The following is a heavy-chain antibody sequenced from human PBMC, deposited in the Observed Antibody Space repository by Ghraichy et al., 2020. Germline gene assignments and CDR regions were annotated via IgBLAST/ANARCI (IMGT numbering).Heavy chain of an antibody. D-gene: IGHD6-19*01. V-gene: IGHV4-59*01. Sequence: SETLSLTCTVSGVSMAGDYWSWIRQSPGKGLEWIGFIHSNGYTYYNPSLESRVTISVDTAKNQFSLRLTSVTAADTAMYFCAREQSRAVADLAFFDYRGQGTPVTVSS. J-gene: IGHJ4*02. CDR3: AREQSRAVADLAFFDY. CDR2: IHSNGYT. CDR1: GVSMAGDY.